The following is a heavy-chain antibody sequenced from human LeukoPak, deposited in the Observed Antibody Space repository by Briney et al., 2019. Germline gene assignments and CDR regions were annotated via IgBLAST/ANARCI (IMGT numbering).Heavy chain of an antibody. J-gene: IGHJ6*04. CDR2: ISSSGSTI. Sequence: AGSLRLSCAASGFTFSSYEMNWVRQAPGKGRAWVSYISSSGSTIYYADSVKGRFTISRDNAKNSLYLQMNSLRAEDTAVYYCAELGIPMIGGVWGKGTTVTISS. CDR1: GFTFSSYE. V-gene: IGHV3-48*03. CDR3: AELGIPMIGGV. D-gene: IGHD3-10*02.